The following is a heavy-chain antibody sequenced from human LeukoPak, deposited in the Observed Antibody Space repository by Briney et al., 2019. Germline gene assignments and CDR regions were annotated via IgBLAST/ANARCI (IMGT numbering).Heavy chain of an antibody. D-gene: IGHD5-24*01. Sequence: PGGSLRLSCAASGFIFRDYYSSWIRQAPGKGLECVSYIGTSGTTIYYADSVKGRFTISRDNAKNSLYLQMNSLRAEDTAVYYCARKQGGYNYGYYYYMDVWGEGTTVTVSS. CDR1: GFIFRDYY. J-gene: IGHJ6*03. CDR3: ARKQGGYNYGYYYYMDV. CDR2: IGTSGTTI. V-gene: IGHV3-11*01.